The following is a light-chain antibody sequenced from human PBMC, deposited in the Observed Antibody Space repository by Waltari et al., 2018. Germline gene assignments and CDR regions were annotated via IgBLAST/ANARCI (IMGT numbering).Light chain of an antibody. Sequence: DIVMTQSPDSLPVSLGERATITCKSSQSVFYNSNNKHYLAWYQQKVGQPPKLLIYWASSRESGVLYRFSGSVSGTDFTLTISSLQTEDVAVYYCQQYYTAPYTFGQGTKLEIK. CDR1: QSVFYNSNNKHY. CDR2: WAS. CDR3: QQYYTAPYT. V-gene: IGKV4-1*01. J-gene: IGKJ2*01.